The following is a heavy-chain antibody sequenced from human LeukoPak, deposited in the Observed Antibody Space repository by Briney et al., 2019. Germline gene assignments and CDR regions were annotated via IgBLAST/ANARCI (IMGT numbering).Heavy chain of an antibody. CDR3: AKTGGDYAFAPLFDY. CDR1: GFTFSSYA. J-gene: IGHJ4*02. CDR2: ISGSGDST. V-gene: IGHV3-23*01. Sequence: QPGGSLRLSCAASGFTFSSYAMSWVRQAPGKGLEWVSAISGSGDSTYYADPVKGRFTISRDNSKNTLYLQMNSLRADDTAVYYCAKTGGDYAFAPLFDYWGQGTLVTVSS. D-gene: IGHD4-17*01.